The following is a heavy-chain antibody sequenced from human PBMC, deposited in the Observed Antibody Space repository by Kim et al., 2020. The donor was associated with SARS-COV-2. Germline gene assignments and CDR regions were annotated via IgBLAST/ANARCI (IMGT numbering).Heavy chain of an antibody. Sequence: YADSVKGRFTISRDNSKNTLYLQMNSLRAEDTAVYYCARDWGFGELLPDYWGQGTLVTVSS. V-gene: IGHV3-30*01. D-gene: IGHD3-10*01. CDR3: ARDWGFGELLPDY. J-gene: IGHJ4*02.